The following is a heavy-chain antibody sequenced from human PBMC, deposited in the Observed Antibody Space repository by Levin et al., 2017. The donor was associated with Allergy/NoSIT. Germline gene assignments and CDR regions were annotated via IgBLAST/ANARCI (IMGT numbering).Heavy chain of an antibody. D-gene: IGHD2-2*01. CDR1: NGSIRSYW. CDR2: FYHTGTP. CDR3: AAGTDARKTGY. V-gene: IGHV4-59*01. J-gene: IGHJ4*02. Sequence: SQTLSLTCTVSNGSIRSYWWSWIRQTPGKGLEWIGYFYHTGTPYYTPSLESRLTISEDTPNKQFSLKLKSVTAADTAVYYFAAGTDARKTGYWGQGILVSV.